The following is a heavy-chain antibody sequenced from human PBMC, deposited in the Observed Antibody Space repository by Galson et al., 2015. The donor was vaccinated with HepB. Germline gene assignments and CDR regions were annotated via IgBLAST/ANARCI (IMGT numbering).Heavy chain of an antibody. D-gene: IGHD2-21*02. CDR3: ARDALRRCGGDCYQRFDY. V-gene: IGHV1-3*01. J-gene: IGHJ4*02. CDR2: INAGNGNT. Sequence: SVKVSCKASGYTFTSYAMHWVRQAPGQRLEWMGWINAGNGNTKYSQKFQGRVTMTTDTSTSTAYMELRSLRSDDTAVYYCARDALRRCGGDCYQRFDYWGQGTLVTVSS. CDR1: GYTFTSYA.